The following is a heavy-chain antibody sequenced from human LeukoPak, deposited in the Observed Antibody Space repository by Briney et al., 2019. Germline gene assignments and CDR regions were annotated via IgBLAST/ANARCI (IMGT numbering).Heavy chain of an antibody. Sequence: GGSLRLSCAASGFTVSTNYMSWVRQAPGKGLEWVSVIYSGGRTYYTDSVKGRFTISRDNSKNTLYLQMNSLRAEDTAVYYCAKERGTAMVRSYYMDVWGKGTTVTVSS. J-gene: IGHJ6*03. V-gene: IGHV3-53*01. CDR1: GFTVSTNY. D-gene: IGHD5-18*01. CDR2: IYSGGRT. CDR3: AKERGTAMVRSYYMDV.